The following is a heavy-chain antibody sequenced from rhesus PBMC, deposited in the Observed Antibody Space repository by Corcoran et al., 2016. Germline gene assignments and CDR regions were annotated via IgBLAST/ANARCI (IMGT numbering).Heavy chain of an antibody. CDR3: AKDRAMHYFDF. J-gene: IGHJ4*01. CDR1: GFTFSVYA. V-gene: IGHV3-103*01. Sequence: ELQWVESGGDLAKPGGSLRLSCAASGFTFSVYAWHGVRQAPGKGLDWVSAMNTGGSTYYADCVKGRLTISRDNSKNTVSLQMNSLRAEDTAVYYCAKDRAMHYFDFWGQGVLVTVSS. CDR2: MNTGGST.